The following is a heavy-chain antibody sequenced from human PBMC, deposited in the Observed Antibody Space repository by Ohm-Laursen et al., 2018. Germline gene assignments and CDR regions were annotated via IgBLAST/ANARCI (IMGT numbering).Heavy chain of an antibody. V-gene: IGHV3-13*01. J-gene: IGHJ6*02. CDR2: IGTAGDT. CDR3: ARAYSSGWPYYYYYYGMDV. Sequence: SLRLSCAASGFTFSSYDMHWVRQATGKGLEWVSAIGTAGDTYYPGSVKGRFTISRENAKNSLYLQMNSLRAGDTAVYYCARAYSSGWPYYYYYYGMDVWGQGTTVTVSS. D-gene: IGHD6-19*01. CDR1: GFTFSSYD.